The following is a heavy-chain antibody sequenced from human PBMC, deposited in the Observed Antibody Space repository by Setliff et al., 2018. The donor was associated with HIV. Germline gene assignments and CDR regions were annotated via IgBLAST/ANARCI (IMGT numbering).Heavy chain of an antibody. V-gene: IGHV4-34*01. CDR2: LNYVGVT. J-gene: IGHJ4*02. Sequence: PSETLSLTCAVHGGSFSGSYWSWIRQPPGKGLEWIGELNYVGVTNHNPSLKSRVTISVEASKRQWSLKLNSVTAADTAVYFCATTECRGADCPQMYDYWGQGILVTVSS. CDR1: GGSFSGSY. CDR3: ATTECRGADCPQMYDY. D-gene: IGHD2-21*02.